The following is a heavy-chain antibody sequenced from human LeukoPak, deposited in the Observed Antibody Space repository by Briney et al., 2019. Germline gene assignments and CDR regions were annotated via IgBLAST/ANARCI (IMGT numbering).Heavy chain of an antibody. CDR2: IYSSGST. J-gene: IGHJ3*02. CDR3: ARRTTATTGDAFDI. Sequence: PSETLSLTCTVSGGSISGYYWSWIRQPPGKGLEYIGYIYSSGSTNYNPSLKSRVTISVDTSKNQFSLKLSSVTAADTAVYYCARRTTATTGDAFDIWGQGTMVTVSS. V-gene: IGHV4-59*01. D-gene: IGHD4-17*01. CDR1: GGSISGYY.